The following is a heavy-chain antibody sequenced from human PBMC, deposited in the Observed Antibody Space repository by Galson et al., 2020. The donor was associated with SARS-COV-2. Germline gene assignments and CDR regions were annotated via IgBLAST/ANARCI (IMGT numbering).Heavy chain of an antibody. CDR1: GFRFRSFG. Sequence: GGSLRLSCVGSGFRFRSFGMYWVRQAPGKGLEWVAIIWYDGSQKYYGDSVKGRFTISRDNSKNTLYLQMNSLRVDDTAVYYCARASDYDSGGESLQYWGRGTLVTVSS. V-gene: IGHV3-33*07. CDR2: IWYDGSQK. D-gene: IGHD3-22*01. J-gene: IGHJ1*01. CDR3: ARASDYDSGGESLQY.